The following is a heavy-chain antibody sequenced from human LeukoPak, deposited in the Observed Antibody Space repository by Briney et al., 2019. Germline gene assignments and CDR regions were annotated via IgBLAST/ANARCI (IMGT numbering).Heavy chain of an antibody. CDR1: GGTFSSYA. CDR2: IIPILGIA. J-gene: IGHJ4*02. V-gene: IGHV1-69*04. Sequence: SVKVSCKASGGTFSSYAISWVRQAPGQGLEWMGRIIPILGIANYAQKFQGRVTITADKSTSTAYMELGSLRSEDTAVYYCAAYSDRNIAAGTVFDYWGQGTLVTVSS. CDR3: AAYSDRNIAAGTVFDY. D-gene: IGHD6-13*01.